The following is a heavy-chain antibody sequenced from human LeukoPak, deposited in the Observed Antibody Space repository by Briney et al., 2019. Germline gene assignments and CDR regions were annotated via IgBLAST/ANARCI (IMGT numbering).Heavy chain of an antibody. V-gene: IGHV1-69*05. J-gene: IGHJ4*02. Sequence: SVKVSCKASGGTFSSYAISWVRQAPGQGLEWIGGIIPIFGTANYAQKFQGRVTITTDESTSTAYMELSSLRSEDTAVYYCARGLLYYGDDKYYFDYWGQGTLVTVSS. D-gene: IGHD4-17*01. CDR2: IIPIFGTA. CDR3: ARGLLYYGDDKYYFDY. CDR1: GGTFSSYA.